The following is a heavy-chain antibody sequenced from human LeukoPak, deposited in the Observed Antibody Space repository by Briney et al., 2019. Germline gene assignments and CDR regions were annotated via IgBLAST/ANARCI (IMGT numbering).Heavy chain of an antibody. J-gene: IGHJ4*02. CDR1: GGSISSYY. CDR2: IYYSGST. Sequence: PSETLSLTCTVSGGSISSYYWSWIRQPPGKGLEWIGYIYYSGSTNYNPSLKSRVTIPVDTSKNQFSLKLSSVTAADTAVYYCAGHHSSSWYNYWGQGTLVTVSS. D-gene: IGHD6-13*01. V-gene: IGHV4-59*01. CDR3: AGHHSSSWYNY.